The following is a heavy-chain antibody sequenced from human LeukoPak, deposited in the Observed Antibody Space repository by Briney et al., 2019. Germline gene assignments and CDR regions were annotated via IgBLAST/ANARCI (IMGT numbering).Heavy chain of an antibody. V-gene: IGHV4-38-2*02. CDR2: ISYNGIT. CDR3: AREGAGPGIDP. J-gene: IGHJ5*02. CDR1: GYSIISGFS. D-gene: IGHD3-16*01. Sequence: SETLSLTCAVSGYSIISGFSWGWFRQAPGKVLEWLGAISYNGITDYNPSLKSRVTISLDTSKNQFSLRLTSVTAADAALYYCAREGAGPGIDPWGQGTLVTVFS.